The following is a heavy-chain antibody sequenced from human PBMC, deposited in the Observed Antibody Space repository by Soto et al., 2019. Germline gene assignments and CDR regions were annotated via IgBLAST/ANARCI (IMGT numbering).Heavy chain of an antibody. D-gene: IGHD6-13*01. Sequence: SETLSLTCTVSGGSISSYYWSWIRQPPGKGLEWIGYIYYSGSTNYNPSLKSRVTISVDTSKNQFSLKLSSVTAADTAVYYCARGIAAAQYFQHWGQGTLVTVSS. CDR1: GGSISSYY. CDR2: IYYSGST. J-gene: IGHJ1*01. CDR3: ARGIAAAQYFQH. V-gene: IGHV4-59*01.